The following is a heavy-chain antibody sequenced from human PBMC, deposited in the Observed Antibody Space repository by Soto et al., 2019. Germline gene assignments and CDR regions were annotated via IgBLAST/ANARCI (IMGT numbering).Heavy chain of an antibody. J-gene: IGHJ4*02. CDR3: ARVSYATWSSFDY. CDR2: ITSGGTT. Sequence: GGSLRLSCTASGFTFSSYEMTWVRQAPGKGLEWISYITSGGTTYYADSAKGRFTISRDNAKNSLYLHLNSLTAEDTAIYYCARVSYATWSSFDYWGQGTLVTVSS. CDR1: GFTFSSYE. V-gene: IGHV3-48*03. D-gene: IGHD1-26*01.